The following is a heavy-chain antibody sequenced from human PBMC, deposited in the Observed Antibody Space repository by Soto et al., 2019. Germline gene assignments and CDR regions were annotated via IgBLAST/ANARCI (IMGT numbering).Heavy chain of an antibody. J-gene: IGHJ4*02. CDR1: GGSISTSNYY. Sequence: QLQLQESGPGLVKPSETLSLTCNVSGGSISTSNYYWAWVRQAPGKGLEWIANIYYRGDTYYHPSLRTRLSVSVDTSKNQFSLILTSLTAADTVMYFCASLQVPCNFDYWGQGTLVTVSS. D-gene: IGHD1-1*01. V-gene: IGHV4-39*01. CDR3: ASLQVPCNFDY. CDR2: IYYRGDT.